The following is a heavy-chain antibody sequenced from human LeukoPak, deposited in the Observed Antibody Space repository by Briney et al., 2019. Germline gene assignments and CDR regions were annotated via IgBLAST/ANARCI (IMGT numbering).Heavy chain of an antibody. CDR3: ARGSSGHGVPWG. V-gene: IGHV3-7*03. J-gene: IGHJ4*02. CDR2: IKQDGSEK. D-gene: IGHD3-22*01. Sequence: PGGSLRLSCAASGFTFSNYWMTWVRQAPGKELEWVANIKQDGSEKYYVDSVKGRFTISRDNAKNSLYLQMNSLRAEDTAVYYCARGSSGHGVPWGWGQGTLVTVSS. CDR1: GFTFSNYW.